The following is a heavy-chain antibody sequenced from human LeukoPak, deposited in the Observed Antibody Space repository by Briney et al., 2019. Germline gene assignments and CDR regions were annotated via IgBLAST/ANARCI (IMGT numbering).Heavy chain of an antibody. CDR3: AELGITMIGGV. V-gene: IGHV3-48*03. J-gene: IGHJ6*04. Sequence: GGSLRLSCAASGFNFRSFIMNWVRQAPGEGLEWVSSISGSGGTIYYADSVKGRFTISRDNAKNSLYLQMNSLRAEDTAVYYCAELGITMIGGVWGKGTTVTISS. CDR2: ISGSGGTI. CDR1: GFNFRSFI. D-gene: IGHD3-10*02.